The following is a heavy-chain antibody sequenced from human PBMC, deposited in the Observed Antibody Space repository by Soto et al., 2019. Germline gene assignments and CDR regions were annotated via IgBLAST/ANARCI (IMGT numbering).Heavy chain of an antibody. CDR3: ARDMHSNYLDV. CDR2: IYSGGST. V-gene: IGHV3-53*02. J-gene: IGHJ6*03. CDR1: GFTVSSNY. D-gene: IGHD4-4*01. Sequence: EVQLVETGGGLIQPGWSLRLSCAASGFTVSSNYMSWVRQAPGKGLEWVSVIYSGGSTYYADSVKGRFTISRDNSKNTLYLQMNSLRAEDTAVYYCARDMHSNYLDVWGQGTTVTVSS.